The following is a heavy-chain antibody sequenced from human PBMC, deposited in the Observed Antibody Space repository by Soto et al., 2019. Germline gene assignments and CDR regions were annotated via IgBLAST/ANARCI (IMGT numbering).Heavy chain of an antibody. CDR2: ISYDGSNK. Sequence: QVQLVESGGGVVQPGRSLRLSCAASGFTFNNYAMHWVRQAPGEGLEWVALISYDGSNKYYADSVKGRFTISRDNSKNTLDLEINSLRGEDTAMYYCARDMTTVTTCFDYWGQGTLVTVSS. D-gene: IGHD4-17*01. V-gene: IGHV3-30-3*01. CDR3: ARDMTTVTTCFDY. CDR1: GFTFNNYA. J-gene: IGHJ4*02.